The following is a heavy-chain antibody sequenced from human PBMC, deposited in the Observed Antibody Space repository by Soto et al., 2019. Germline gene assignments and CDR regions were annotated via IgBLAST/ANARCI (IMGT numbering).Heavy chain of an antibody. V-gene: IGHV1-69*02. CDR1: GGTFSSYT. CDR3: ARASGVRSYYMDV. J-gene: IGHJ6*03. CDR2: IIPILGIA. Sequence: SVKVSCKASGGTFSSYTISWVRQAPGQGLEWMGRIIPILGIANYAQKFQGRVTITADKSTSTAYMELSSLRSEDTAVYYCARASGVRSYYMDVWGKGTTVTV. D-gene: IGHD3-3*01.